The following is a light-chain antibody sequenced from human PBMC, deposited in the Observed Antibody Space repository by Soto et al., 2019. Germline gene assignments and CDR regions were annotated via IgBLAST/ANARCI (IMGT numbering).Light chain of an antibody. Sequence: ELVMTQSPATLSVSPGERATLSCRASQFVSTNLAWYQQRPGQAPRLLIYGASTRAIGVPDRFSGSGSGTEFTLTISSLQSEDFAVYYCQQYNDRPRTFGQGTKVDIK. V-gene: IGKV3-15*01. CDR3: QQYNDRPRT. J-gene: IGKJ1*01. CDR1: QFVSTN. CDR2: GAS.